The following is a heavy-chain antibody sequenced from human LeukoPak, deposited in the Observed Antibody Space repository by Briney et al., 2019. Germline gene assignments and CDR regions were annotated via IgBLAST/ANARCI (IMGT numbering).Heavy chain of an antibody. V-gene: IGHV3-11*04. D-gene: IGHD3-16*01. CDR1: GFTFSDYY. J-gene: IGHJ4*02. CDR2: ISSSSNTI. Sequence: KTGGSLRLSCAASGFTFSDYYMIWIRQAPGKGLEHISKISSSSNTISYAEPVEGRFTVSRDNAKKSLYLQMNSLRAEDTAVYYCARDNNGGDCWGQGTLVTVSS. CDR3: ARDNNGGDC.